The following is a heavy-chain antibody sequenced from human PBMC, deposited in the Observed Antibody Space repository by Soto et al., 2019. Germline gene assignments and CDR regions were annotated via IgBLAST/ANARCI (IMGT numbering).Heavy chain of an antibody. Sequence: QVHLQESGPGLVKSSQTLSLTCTVSGASINSGGFYWSWVRQFPGKGLEWIGYIDYRGRTFYHPSLKSRATISRDTSKNQFSLEVNSVTAADTAVFFCARVSAAGTRWFDPWGQGTLVTVSS. CDR1: GASINSGGFY. CDR3: ARVSAAGTRWFDP. D-gene: IGHD6-13*01. V-gene: IGHV4-31*03. J-gene: IGHJ5*02. CDR2: IDYRGRT.